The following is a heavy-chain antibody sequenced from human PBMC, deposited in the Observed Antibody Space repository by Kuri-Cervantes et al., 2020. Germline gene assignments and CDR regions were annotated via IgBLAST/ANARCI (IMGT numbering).Heavy chain of an antibody. CDR2: IVSKTDGGTT. J-gene: IGHJ4*02. V-gene: IGHV3-15*04. D-gene: IGHD3-22*01. Sequence: GESLKISCVVSEFTFTNAWMSWFRQAPGKGLEWVGRIVSKTDGGTTEYAAPVKGRFTISRDNSKNTLYLQMNSLRAEDTAVYYCAREPGSGYFFDYWGQGTLVTVSS. CDR1: EFTFTNAW. CDR3: AREPGSGYFFDY.